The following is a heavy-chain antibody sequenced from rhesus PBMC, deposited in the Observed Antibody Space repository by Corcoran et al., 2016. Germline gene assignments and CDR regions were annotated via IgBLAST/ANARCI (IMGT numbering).Heavy chain of an antibody. J-gene: IGHJ4*01. D-gene: IGHD5-24*01. V-gene: IGHV4-147*01. Sequence: QVQLQESGPGLVKPSETLSLTCAVSGGSLTTNSWSWIRQCPGKGLEWIGNIYGGIASTRYNSSLNSRVTISTDTSKNQFSLTLTSVTAADTAVYYCARYSTVAVRYFDYWGQGVLVTVSS. CDR1: GGSLTTNS. CDR3: ARYSTVAVRYFDY. CDR2: IYGGIAST.